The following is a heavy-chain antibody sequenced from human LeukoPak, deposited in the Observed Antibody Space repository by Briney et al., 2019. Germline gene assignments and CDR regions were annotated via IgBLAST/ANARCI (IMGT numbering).Heavy chain of an antibody. D-gene: IGHD3-10*01. CDR3: ARGPSMVRGVIILDP. V-gene: IGHV4-59*08. J-gene: IGHJ5*02. CDR1: GASMSTYY. Sequence: SETLSLTCTVSGASMSTYYWSWIRQPPGKGLEWIAYIYHSGSTNYNPSLKSRVTISVDTSKNQFSLKLSSVTAADTAVYYCARGPSMVRGVIILDPWGQGTLVTVSS. CDR2: IYHSGST.